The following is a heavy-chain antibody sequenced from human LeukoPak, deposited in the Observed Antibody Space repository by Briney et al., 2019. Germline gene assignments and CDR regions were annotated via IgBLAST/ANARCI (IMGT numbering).Heavy chain of an antibody. D-gene: IGHD3-22*01. Sequence: GGSLRLSCAASGFTFSSYVMSWVRQTPGKGLEWVSAISGSGGSTYYADSVKGRFTISRDNSKNTLYLQMNSLRAEDTALYYCATGMENYDGSGYYSYFQHWGQGTLVTVSS. J-gene: IGHJ1*01. CDR3: ATGMENYDGSGYYSYFQH. CDR1: GFTFSSYV. CDR2: ISGSGGST. V-gene: IGHV3-23*01.